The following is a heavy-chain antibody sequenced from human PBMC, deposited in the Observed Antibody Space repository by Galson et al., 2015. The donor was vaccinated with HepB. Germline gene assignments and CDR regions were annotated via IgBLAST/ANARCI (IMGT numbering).Heavy chain of an antibody. Sequence: SVKVSCKASGDTFNNNYIHCVRQAPGQGLEWMGLVIPSLRISAQQFQGRITITRDTSTSTVYMELSGLRSDDTAVYYCAREGGNIVGPAKDFDYWGQGTLVTVSS. CDR2: VIPSLR. CDR3: AREGGNIVGPAKDFDY. V-gene: IGHV1-46*02. J-gene: IGHJ4*02. D-gene: IGHD1-26*01. CDR1: GDTFNNNY.